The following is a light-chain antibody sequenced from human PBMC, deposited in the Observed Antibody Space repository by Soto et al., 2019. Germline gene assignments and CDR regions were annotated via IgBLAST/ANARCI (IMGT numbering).Light chain of an antibody. Sequence: EIVMTQSPATLSVSPGERATLSCRASQSVSSNLAWYQQKPGQTPKLLIYFASTRATGIPASFSGSGSGKEFTLTISSLQSEDFAVYYCQQYNVWPLPFGGGTKVEFK. J-gene: IGKJ4*01. CDR1: QSVSSN. CDR2: FAS. V-gene: IGKV3-15*01. CDR3: QQYNVWPLP.